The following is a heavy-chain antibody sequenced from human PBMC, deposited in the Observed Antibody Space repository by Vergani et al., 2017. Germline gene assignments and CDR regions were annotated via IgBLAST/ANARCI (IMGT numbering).Heavy chain of an antibody. CDR2: IIPIFGTA. J-gene: IGHJ4*02. D-gene: IGHD2-2*02. Sequence: QVQLVQSGAEVKKPGSSVKVSCKASGGTFSSYAISWVRQAPGQGLEWMGGIIPIFGTANDAQKFQGRVMITADESTSTAYMELSRLGAEDTAVYYCARDGHCSSTSCYTGGIDYWGQGTLVTVSS. CDR3: ARDGHCSSTSCYTGGIDY. CDR1: GGTFSSYA. V-gene: IGHV1-69*13.